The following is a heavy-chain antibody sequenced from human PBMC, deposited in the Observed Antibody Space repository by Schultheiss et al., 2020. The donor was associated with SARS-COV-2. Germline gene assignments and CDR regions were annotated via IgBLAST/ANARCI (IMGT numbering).Heavy chain of an antibody. CDR3: AKDYAAAAHFDY. D-gene: IGHD6-13*01. CDR2: ISGSGGST. Sequence: GESLKISCVVSGFTFSGSAMHWVRQASGKGLEWVSAISGSGGSTYYADSVKGRFTISRDNAKNTLYLQMNSLSAEDTAIYFCAKDYAAAAHFDYWGQGTLVTVSS. CDR1: GFTFSGSA. J-gene: IGHJ4*02. V-gene: IGHV3-23*01.